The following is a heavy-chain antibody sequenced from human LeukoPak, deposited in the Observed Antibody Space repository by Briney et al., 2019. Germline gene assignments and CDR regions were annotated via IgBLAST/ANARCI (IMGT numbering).Heavy chain of an antibody. CDR2: IYYSGST. D-gene: IGHD6-6*01. Sequence: PSETLSLTCTVSGGSISSYYWSWIRQPPGKGLEWIGYIYYSGSTNSNPSLKSRVTISVDTSKNQFSLKLSSVTAADTAVYYCAGLYSSSSGGVLDYWGQGTLVTVSS. CDR3: AGLYSSSSGGVLDY. J-gene: IGHJ4*02. CDR1: GGSISSYY. V-gene: IGHV4-59*01.